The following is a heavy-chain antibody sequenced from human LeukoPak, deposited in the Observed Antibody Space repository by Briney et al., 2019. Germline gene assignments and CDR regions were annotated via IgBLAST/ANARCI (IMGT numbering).Heavy chain of an antibody. D-gene: IGHD6-13*01. CDR2: INQDGSVR. V-gene: IGHV3-7*01. CDR1: GFTFNTYW. CDR3: ASLYSNNWCGTPYYFDY. Sequence: PGGPLRLSCAASGFTFNTYWMIWVRQAPGKGLDWVANINQDGSVRYYVASVKGRFTISRDNAKNLVHLQMNSLRAEDTAVYYCASLYSNNWCGTPYYFDYWGQGTLVTVSS. J-gene: IGHJ4*02.